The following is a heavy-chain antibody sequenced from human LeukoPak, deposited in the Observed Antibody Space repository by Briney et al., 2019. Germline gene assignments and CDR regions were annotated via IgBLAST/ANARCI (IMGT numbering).Heavy chain of an antibody. J-gene: IGHJ4*02. Sequence: SETLSLTCTVSGGSISSGGYYWSWIRQHPGKGLEWIGYIHYSGSTYYNPSLKSRVTISVDTSRNQFSLKLSSVTAADTAVYYCASLAVAGLSEGYWGQGTLVIVSS. CDR3: ASLAVAGLSEGY. CDR2: IHYSGST. V-gene: IGHV4-31*03. CDR1: GGSISSGGYY. D-gene: IGHD6-19*01.